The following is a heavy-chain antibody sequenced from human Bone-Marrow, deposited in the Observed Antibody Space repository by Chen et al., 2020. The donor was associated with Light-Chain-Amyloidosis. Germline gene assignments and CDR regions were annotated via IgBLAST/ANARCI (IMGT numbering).Heavy chain of an antibody. Sequence: EVQLEQSGPEVKKPGASLKISCNGSGYTFPNYWIGWVRQMPGKGLEWMGVIYPDDSEARYSPSFAGQVTISADKSITTAYLQWRSLKASDTAMYYCARRRDGYNFDSWGQGTLVTGSS. CDR3: ARRRDGYNFDS. V-gene: IGHV5-51*01. J-gene: IGHJ4*02. CDR1: GYTFPNYW. D-gene: IGHD5-12*01. CDR2: IYPDDSEA.